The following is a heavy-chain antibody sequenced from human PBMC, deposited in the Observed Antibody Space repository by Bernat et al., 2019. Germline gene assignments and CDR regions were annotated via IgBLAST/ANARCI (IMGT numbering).Heavy chain of an antibody. V-gene: IGHV3-66*01. CDR2: IYSGGST. CDR3: ARDNYDSSGSGMDV. Sequence: EVQLVESGGVLVQPGGSLILSCAASGFTVSSNYMSWVRQAPGKGLEVVSVIYSGGSTYYAESVKGRVTISRDNSKNTLYLQMNRLRAEDTAVYYCARDNYDSSGSGMDVWGQGTTVTVSS. CDR1: GFTVSSNY. D-gene: IGHD3-22*01. J-gene: IGHJ6*02.